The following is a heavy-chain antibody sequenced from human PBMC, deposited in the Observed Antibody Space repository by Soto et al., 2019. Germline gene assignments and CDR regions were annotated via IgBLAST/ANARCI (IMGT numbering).Heavy chain of an antibody. CDR1: GYSFTSYW. CDR2: IDPSDSYT. V-gene: IGHV5-10-1*01. Sequence: PGESLKISCKGSGYSFTSYWISWVRQMPGKGLEWMGRIDPSDSYTNYSPSFQGHVTISADKSISTAYLQWSSLKASDTAMYYCARLVVVPAASDYYYYYGMDVWGQGTTVTLSS. J-gene: IGHJ6*02. D-gene: IGHD2-2*01. CDR3: ARLVVVPAASDYYYYYGMDV.